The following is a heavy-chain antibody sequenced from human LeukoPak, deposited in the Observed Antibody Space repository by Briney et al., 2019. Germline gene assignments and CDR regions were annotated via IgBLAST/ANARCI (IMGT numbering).Heavy chain of an antibody. Sequence: PGRSLRLSCAASGFIFSNYAMHWVRQAPGKGLEWVAVISYDGSNKYYADSVRGRFAISRDDGRNSVSLQMNSVRADDTAVYYCARDYVTPGTTGTTSPLDYWGQGILVTVSS. V-gene: IGHV3-30*09. J-gene: IGHJ4*02. D-gene: IGHD1-7*01. CDR2: ISYDGSNK. CDR1: GFIFSNYA. CDR3: ARDYVTPGTTGTTSPLDY.